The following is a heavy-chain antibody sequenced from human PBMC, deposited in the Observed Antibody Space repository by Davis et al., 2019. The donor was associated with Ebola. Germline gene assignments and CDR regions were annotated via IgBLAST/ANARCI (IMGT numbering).Heavy chain of an antibody. CDR3: TTPGGQDSGYDVFDI. Sequence: ASVKVSCKGSGYYMHWVRQAPGQGLEWMGMINPNDGRTIYAQKFQGRVTVTRDTSTTTVYMDLSSLRSEDTALYYCTTPGGQDSGYDVFDIWGQGTMVTVSS. CDR2: INPNDGRT. V-gene: IGHV1-46*03. CDR1: GYY. D-gene: IGHD5-12*01. J-gene: IGHJ3*02.